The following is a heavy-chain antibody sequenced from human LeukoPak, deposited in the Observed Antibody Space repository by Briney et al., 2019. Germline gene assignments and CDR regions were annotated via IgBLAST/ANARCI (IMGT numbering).Heavy chain of an antibody. V-gene: IGHV1-2*02. J-gene: IGHJ4*02. Sequence: SVKVSCKASGYTFTGYYMHWVRQAPGQGLEWMGWINPNSGGTNYAQKFQGRVTMTRDTSISTAYMELSRLRSDDTAVYYCARELTIFGVVIPVFDYWGQGTLVTVSS. CDR3: ARELTIFGVVIPVFDY. CDR1: GYTFTGYY. D-gene: IGHD3-3*01. CDR2: INPNSGGT.